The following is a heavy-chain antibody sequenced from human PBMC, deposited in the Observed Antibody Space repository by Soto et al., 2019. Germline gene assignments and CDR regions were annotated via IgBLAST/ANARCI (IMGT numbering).Heavy chain of an antibody. V-gene: IGHV1-69*01. CDR1: GGTFSSYA. D-gene: IGHD2-2*02. CDR3: ARVGPYCRSTSCYRSSAARRRKDQNHVFDP. J-gene: IGHJ5*02. CDR2: IIPIFGTA. Sequence: QVQLVQSGAEVKKPGSSVKVSCKASGGTFSSYAISWVRQAPGQGLEWMGGIIPIFGTANYAQKFQGRVTMTGEESTSTAYMELSSLRSEDTAVYYCARVGPYCRSTSCYRSSAARRRKDQNHVFDPWGQGTLVTVSS.